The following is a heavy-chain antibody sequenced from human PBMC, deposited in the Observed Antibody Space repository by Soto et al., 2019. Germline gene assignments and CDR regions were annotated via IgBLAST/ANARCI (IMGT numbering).Heavy chain of an antibody. CDR2: ISYDGSNK. Sequence: QVQLVESGGGVVQPGRSLRLSCAASGFTFSSYCMHWVRQAPGKGLEWVAVISYDGSNKYYADSVKGRFTISRDNSKNTQYLQMNSLRAEDTAVYYCEKAHVYGDYQIDYWGQGTLVTVSS. CDR1: GFTFSSYC. J-gene: IGHJ4*02. CDR3: EKAHVYGDYQIDY. D-gene: IGHD4-17*01. V-gene: IGHV3-30*18.